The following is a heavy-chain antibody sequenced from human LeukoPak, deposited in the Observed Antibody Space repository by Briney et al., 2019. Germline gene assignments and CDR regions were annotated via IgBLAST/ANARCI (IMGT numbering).Heavy chain of an antibody. Sequence: PSETLSLTCAVYGGSFNGYYWSWIRQPPGKGLEWIGEINHSGSTNYNPSLKSRVSISVDTSKNQFSLKLSPVTAADSAVYYCARELGIGYCSGGSCYNFYGMDVWGQGTTVTVSS. CDR3: ARELGIGYCSGGSCYNFYGMDV. CDR1: GGSFNGYY. CDR2: INHSGST. V-gene: IGHV4-34*01. D-gene: IGHD2-15*01. J-gene: IGHJ6*02.